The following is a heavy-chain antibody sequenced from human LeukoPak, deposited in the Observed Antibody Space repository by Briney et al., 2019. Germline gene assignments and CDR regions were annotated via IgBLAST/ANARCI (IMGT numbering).Heavy chain of an antibody. CDR1: GFTFSSYW. CDR3: ARGCGYCSCGSRYAGWFDP. D-gene: IGHD2-15*01. V-gene: IGHV3-74*01. CDR2: NNRDGNST. J-gene: IGHJ5*02. Sequence: PGGSLRLSCAASGFTFSSYWMHWVRQAPGKGLVYVSRNNRDGNSTIYTDSVKGRCTISRDNAKNTLYLQMNSLRAEDTAVYYCARGCGYCSCGSRYAGWFDPWGQGTLVTVSS.